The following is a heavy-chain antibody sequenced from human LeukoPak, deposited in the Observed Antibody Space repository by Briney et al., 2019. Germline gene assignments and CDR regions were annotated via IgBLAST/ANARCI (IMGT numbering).Heavy chain of an antibody. CDR2: ISYDGSNK. CDR3: VRDHIVVVPAALGD. CDR1: GFTFSSYA. V-gene: IGHV3-30-3*01. Sequence: GGSLRLSCAASGFTFSSYAMHWVRQAPGKGLEWVAVISYDGSNKYYADSVKGRFTISRDNSKNTLYLQMNSLRAEDTAVYYCVRDHIVVVPAALGDWGQGTLVTVSS. D-gene: IGHD2-2*01. J-gene: IGHJ4*02.